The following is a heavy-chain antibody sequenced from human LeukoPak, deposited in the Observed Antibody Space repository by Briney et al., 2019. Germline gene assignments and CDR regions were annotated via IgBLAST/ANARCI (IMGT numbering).Heavy chain of an antibody. J-gene: IGHJ5*02. Sequence: ASVKVSCKASGGTFSSYAISWVRQAPGQGLEWMGGIIPIFGTANYAQKFQGRVTITADESTSTAYMELSSLRSEDTAVYYCARGYYDISTGYRPPLWFDPWGQGTLVTVSS. CDR2: IIPIFGTA. V-gene: IGHV1-69*01. D-gene: IGHD3-9*01. CDR3: ARGYYDISTGYRPPLWFDP. CDR1: GGTFSSYA.